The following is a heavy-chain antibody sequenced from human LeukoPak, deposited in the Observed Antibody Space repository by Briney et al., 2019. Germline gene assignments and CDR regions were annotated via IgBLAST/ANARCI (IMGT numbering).Heavy chain of an antibody. V-gene: IGHV4-34*01. CDR2: INHSGST. D-gene: IGHD5-24*01. Sequence: SETLSLTCAVYGGSFSGYYWSWIRQPPGKGLEWIGEINHSGSTNYNPSLKSRVTISVDTSKNQFSLKLSSVTAADTAVYYCARGLELAPIYYFDYWGQGTLVTVSS. CDR3: ARGLELAPIYYFDY. J-gene: IGHJ4*02. CDR1: GGSFSGYY.